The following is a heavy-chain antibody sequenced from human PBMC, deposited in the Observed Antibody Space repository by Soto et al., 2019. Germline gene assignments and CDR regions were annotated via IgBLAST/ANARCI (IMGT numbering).Heavy chain of an antibody. CDR3: AHGEQLGNWFDP. V-gene: IGHV2-5*01. D-gene: IGHD6-13*01. Sequence: SGPTLVNPTQTLTLTCTFSGYSLRTSGEGVGWIRQPPGKALEWLALLYWNDDKRYSPSLKSRLTITKDTCKNQVVLTMTNMDTVDTATYYCAHGEQLGNWFDPWGQGTLVTVSS. CDR1: GYSLRTSGEG. CDR2: LYWNDDK. J-gene: IGHJ5*02.